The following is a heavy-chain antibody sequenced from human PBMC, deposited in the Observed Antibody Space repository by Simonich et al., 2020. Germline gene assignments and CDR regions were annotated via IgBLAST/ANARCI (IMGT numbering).Heavy chain of an antibody. CDR2: ISAYNGNT. CDR3: ARASRGTWWYYYFDY. CDR1: GYTFTSYG. J-gene: IGHJ4*02. Sequence: QVQLVQSGAEVKKPGASVKVSCKASGYTFTSYGISWVRQAPGQGLEWMGVISAYNGNTNYAQKLKGSVTMTTDTSTSTAYMELRSLRSDDTAVYYCARASRGTWWYYYFDYWGQGTLVTVSS. D-gene: IGHD2-15*01. V-gene: IGHV1-18*01.